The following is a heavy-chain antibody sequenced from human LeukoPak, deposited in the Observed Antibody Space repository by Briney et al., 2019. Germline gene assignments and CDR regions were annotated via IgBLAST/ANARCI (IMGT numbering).Heavy chain of an antibody. CDR1: GGTFSSYA. J-gene: IGHJ4*02. D-gene: IGHD3-22*01. Sequence: ASVKVSCKASGGTFSSYAISWVRQAPGQGLEWMGGIIPTFGTANYAQKFQGRVTITADESTSTAYMELSSLRSEDTAVYYCARTYDSSGYPFTPFDYWGQGTLVTVSS. CDR3: ARTYDSSGYPFTPFDY. V-gene: IGHV1-69*13. CDR2: IIPTFGTA.